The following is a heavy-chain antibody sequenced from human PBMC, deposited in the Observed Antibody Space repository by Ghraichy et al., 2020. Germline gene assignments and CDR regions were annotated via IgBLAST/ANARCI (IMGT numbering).Heavy chain of an antibody. Sequence: LSLTCAASGFTFSSYAMSWVRQAPGKGLEWVSAISGSGGSTYYADSVKGRFTISRDNSKNTLYLQMNSLRAEDTAVYYCANPQITIFGVVIYYYYYGMDVWGQGTTVTVSS. CDR1: GFTFSSYA. CDR2: ISGSGGST. CDR3: ANPQITIFGVVIYYYYYGMDV. D-gene: IGHD3-3*01. V-gene: IGHV3-23*01. J-gene: IGHJ6*02.